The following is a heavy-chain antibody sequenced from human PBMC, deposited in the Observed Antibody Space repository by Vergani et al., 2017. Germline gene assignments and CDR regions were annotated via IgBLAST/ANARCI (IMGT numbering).Heavy chain of an antibody. Sequence: QAQLQESGPRLVKPSQTLSLTCSFSGGSLDIHSQTWGWIRQPAGEGLEWIGLIDVKGNSNFSPSLESRVTMAADASRGRFSLNLRSVTTSDTAVYYCAREISNYDLFYHYSLDVWGKGTAVTVSS. D-gene: IGHD4-11*01. J-gene: IGHJ6*03. CDR3: AREISNYDLFYHYSLDV. CDR1: GGSLDIHSQT. V-gene: IGHV4-61*02. CDR2: IDVKGNS.